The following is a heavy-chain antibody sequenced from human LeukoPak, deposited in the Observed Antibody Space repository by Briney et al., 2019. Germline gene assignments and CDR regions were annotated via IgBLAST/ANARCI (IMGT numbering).Heavy chain of an antibody. CDR3: GRVVPGGGAFDI. CDR1: GYTFTGYY. D-gene: IGHD2-2*01. CDR2: IIPIFGTA. J-gene: IGHJ3*02. V-gene: IGHV1-69*13. Sequence: SVKVSCKASGYTFTGYYMHWVRQAPGQGLEWMGGIIPIFGTANYAQKFQGRVTITADESTSTAYMELSSLRSEDTAVYYCGRVVPGGGAFDIWGQGTMVTVSS.